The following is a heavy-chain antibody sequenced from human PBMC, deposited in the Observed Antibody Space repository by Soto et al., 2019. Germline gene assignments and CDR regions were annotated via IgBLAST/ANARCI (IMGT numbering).Heavy chain of an antibody. V-gene: IGHV1-18*04. J-gene: IGHJ4*02. Sequence: QVQLVQSGAEVKKPGASVKVSCKASGYTFTSYGIIWVRQAPGQGLEWMGWISTYYDNTNYAQNLRGRVTMTTDTSTSTAYMELRSLRSDDTAVYYCARDPPRRYNSGQGLDYWGQGTLVTVSS. CDR3: ARDPPRRYNSGQGLDY. CDR1: GYTFTSYG. D-gene: IGHD5-18*01. CDR2: ISTYYDNT.